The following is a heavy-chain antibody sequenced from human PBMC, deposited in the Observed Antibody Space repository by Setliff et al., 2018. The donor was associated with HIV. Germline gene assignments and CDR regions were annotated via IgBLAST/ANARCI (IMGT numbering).Heavy chain of an antibody. CDR2: MNPNSGNT. D-gene: IGHD6-19*01. CDR3: ARIAWPWWQWLVRSGKWYFDY. J-gene: IGHJ4*02. Sequence: ASVNVSCKASGYTFTSYDINWVRQATGQGLEWMGWMNPNSGNTGYAQKFQGRVTMTRNTSISTASMELSSLRSEDTAVYYCARIAWPWWQWLVRSGKWYFDYWGQGTLVTVSS. CDR1: GYTFTSYD. V-gene: IGHV1-8*01.